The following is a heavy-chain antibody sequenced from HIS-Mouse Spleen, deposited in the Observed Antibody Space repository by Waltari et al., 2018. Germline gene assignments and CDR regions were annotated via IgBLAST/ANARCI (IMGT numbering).Heavy chain of an antibody. CDR3: AREIPYSSSWYDWYFDL. D-gene: IGHD6-13*01. J-gene: IGHJ2*01. Sequence: QLQLQESGPGLVKPSETLSLTCTVSGGSISSSSYYWGWIRQPPGKGLEWIGGIYYSGSNYHDPALKSRVTISVETSKNQFDLKLGSVTAGDTAVYYCAREIPYSSSWYDWYFDLWGRGTLVTVSS. V-gene: IGHV4-39*07. CDR1: GGSISSSSYY. CDR2: IYYSGSN.